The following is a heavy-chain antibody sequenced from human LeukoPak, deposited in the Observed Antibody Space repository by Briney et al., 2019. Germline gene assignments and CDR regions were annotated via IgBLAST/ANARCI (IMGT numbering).Heavy chain of an antibody. D-gene: IGHD4-17*01. Sequence: SQTLPLTCTVSGGSISSGGYYWSWIRQHPGKGLEWIGYIYYSRSTYYNPSLKSRVTISVDTSKNQFSLKLSSVTAADTAVYYCARESYGDYVGFDPWGQGTLVTVSS. CDR1: GGSISSGGYY. CDR3: ARESYGDYVGFDP. V-gene: IGHV4-31*03. J-gene: IGHJ5*02. CDR2: IYYSRST.